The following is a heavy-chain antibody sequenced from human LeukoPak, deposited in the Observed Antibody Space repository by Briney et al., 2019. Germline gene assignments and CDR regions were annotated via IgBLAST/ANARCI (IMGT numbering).Heavy chain of an antibody. CDR3: ARTRGYSSGWYYFDY. CDR1: GGSISSFY. D-gene: IGHD6-19*01. V-gene: IGHV4-4*07. CDR2: IYTSENT. Sequence: PSETLSLTCTVSGGSISSFYWSWIRQPAGKGLEWIGRIYTSENTNYNPSLKSRVTMSVDTSKNQFSLKLSSLTAADTAVYYCARTRGYSSGWYYFDYWGQGTLVTVSS. J-gene: IGHJ4*02.